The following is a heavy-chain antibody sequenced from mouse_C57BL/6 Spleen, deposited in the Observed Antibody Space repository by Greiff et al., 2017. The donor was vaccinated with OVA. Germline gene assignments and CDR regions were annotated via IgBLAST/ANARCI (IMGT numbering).Heavy chain of an antibody. Sequence: DVMLVESGGGLVKPGGSLKLSCAASGFTFSSYAMSWVRQTPEKRLEWVATISDGGSYTYYPDNVKGRFTISRDNAKNNLYLQMSHLKSEDTAMYYCARVAYYYGSSWFAYWGQGTLVTVSA. D-gene: IGHD1-1*01. CDR2: ISDGGSYT. CDR3: ARVAYYYGSSWFAY. J-gene: IGHJ3*01. V-gene: IGHV5-4*03. CDR1: GFTFSSYA.